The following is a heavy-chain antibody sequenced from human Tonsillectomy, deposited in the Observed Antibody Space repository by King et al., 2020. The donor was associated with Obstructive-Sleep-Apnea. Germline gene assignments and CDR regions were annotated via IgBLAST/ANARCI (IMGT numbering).Heavy chain of an antibody. CDR2: IYYSGIT. Sequence: VQLQESGPGLVKPSETLSLTCTVSGGSISSYCWSCIRQPPKKGLEWIGSIYYSGITNYNPSLKSRVTISVDTSKNQFSLRLSSVTAADTTVYYCARHLPYGDYYYYGMDVWGQGTTVTVSS. D-gene: IGHD4-17*01. CDR3: ARHLPYGDYYYYGMDV. J-gene: IGHJ6*02. CDR1: GGSISSYC. V-gene: IGHV4-59*08.